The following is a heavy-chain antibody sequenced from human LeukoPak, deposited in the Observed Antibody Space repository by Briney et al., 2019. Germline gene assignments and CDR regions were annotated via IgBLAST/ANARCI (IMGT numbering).Heavy chain of an antibody. CDR2: MNPNSGNT. J-gene: IGHJ4*02. Sequence: ASVKVSCKASGYTFTSYDVNWVRQAAGQGLEWMGWMNPNSGNTGYAQKFQGRVTMTRNISISTAYMELSSLKSEDTAVYYCARGARYGSGSRDYWGQGTLVTVSS. CDR3: ARGARYGSGSRDY. D-gene: IGHD3-10*01. CDR1: GYTFTSYD. V-gene: IGHV1-8*01.